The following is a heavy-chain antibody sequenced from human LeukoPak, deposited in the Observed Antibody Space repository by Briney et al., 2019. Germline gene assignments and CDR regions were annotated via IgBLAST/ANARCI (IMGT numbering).Heavy chain of an antibody. CDR1: GYSFTSYW. CDR3: ASPLSGLRGYGMDV. V-gene: IGHV5-10-1*01. D-gene: IGHD2-15*01. CDR2: IDPSDSYT. Sequence: GESLKISCKGSGYSFTSYWISWVRQMPGKGLEWMGRIDPSDSYTNYSPSFQGHVTISADKSISTAYLQWSSLKVSDTAMYYCASPLSGLRGYGMDVWGKGTTVTVSS. J-gene: IGHJ6*04.